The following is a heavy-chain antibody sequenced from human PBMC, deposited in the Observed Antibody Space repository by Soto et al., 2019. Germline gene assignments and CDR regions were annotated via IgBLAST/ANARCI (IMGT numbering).Heavy chain of an antibody. CDR1: GYTFTSYY. J-gene: IGHJ6*02. Sequence: QVQLVQSGAEVKKPGASVKVSCKASGYTFTSYYMHWVRQAPGQGLEWMGIINPSGGSTSYAQKFQGRVTMTRDTSTSTVYMEVSSLRSEDTAVYYCARERAAGYYYYGMDVWGQGTTVTVSS. V-gene: IGHV1-46*01. D-gene: IGHD6-13*01. CDR3: ARERAAGYYYYGMDV. CDR2: INPSGGST.